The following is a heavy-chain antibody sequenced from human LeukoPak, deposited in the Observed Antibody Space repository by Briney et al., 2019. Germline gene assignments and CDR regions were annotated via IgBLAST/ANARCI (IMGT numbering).Heavy chain of an antibody. CDR1: GGSISSSNW. D-gene: IGHD1-26*01. V-gene: IGHV4-4*02. CDR2: IYHSGST. Sequence: SETLSLTCAVSGGSISSSNWWSWVRQPPGKGLEWIGEIYHSGSTNYNPSLKSRVTISVDKTKNQFSLKLSSVTAADTAVYYCARREFRATTSRLYYYGMDVWGQGTTVTVSS. CDR3: ARREFRATTSRLYYYGMDV. J-gene: IGHJ6*02.